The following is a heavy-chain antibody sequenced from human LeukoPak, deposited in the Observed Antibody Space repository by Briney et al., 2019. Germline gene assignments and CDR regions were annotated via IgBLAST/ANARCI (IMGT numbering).Heavy chain of an antibody. J-gene: IGHJ4*02. CDR2: ISSSGSTI. V-gene: IGHV3-48*03. Sequence: GGSLRLSCAASGFTFSSYEMNWVRQAPGKGLEWASYISSSGSTIYYADSVKGRFTISRDNAKNSLYLQMNSLRAEDTAVYYCASLGYCSGGSCLRPDYWGQGTLVTVSS. D-gene: IGHD2-15*01. CDR1: GFTFSSYE. CDR3: ASLGYCSGGSCLRPDY.